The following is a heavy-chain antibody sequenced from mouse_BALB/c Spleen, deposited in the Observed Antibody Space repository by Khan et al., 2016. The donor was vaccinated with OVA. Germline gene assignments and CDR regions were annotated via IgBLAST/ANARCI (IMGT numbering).Heavy chain of an antibody. CDR2: ISYSGST. V-gene: IGHV3-2*02. CDR1: GYSITSDYA. J-gene: IGHJ4*01. Sequence: EVKLLESGPGLVKPSQSLSLTCTVTGYSITSDYAWNWIRQFPGNKLEWMGYISYSGSTSYNPSLKSRISITRDTSKNQFFLQLNSVTTEDTATYYCARDGSRYNYAMDYWGQGTEVTVSS. D-gene: IGHD2-3*01. CDR3: ARDGSRYNYAMDY.